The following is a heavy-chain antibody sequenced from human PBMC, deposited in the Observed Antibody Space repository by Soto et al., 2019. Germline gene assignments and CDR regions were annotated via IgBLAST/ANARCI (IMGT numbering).Heavy chain of an antibody. J-gene: IGHJ4*02. Sequence: GGSLRLSCAASGFTFSSYAMHWVRQAPGKGLEWVAVISYDGSNKYYADSVKGRFTISRDNSKNTLYPQMNSLRAEDTAVYYCARDLGYCSGGSCEGTFDYWGQGTLVTVSS. V-gene: IGHV3-30-3*01. D-gene: IGHD2-15*01. CDR1: GFTFSSYA. CDR3: ARDLGYCSGGSCEGTFDY. CDR2: ISYDGSNK.